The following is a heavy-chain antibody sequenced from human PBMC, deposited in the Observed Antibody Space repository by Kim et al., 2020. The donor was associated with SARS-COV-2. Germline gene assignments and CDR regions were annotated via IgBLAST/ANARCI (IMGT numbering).Heavy chain of an antibody. CDR3: ARGKQVQLWSRGYYGMDV. V-gene: IGHV4-34*01. J-gene: IGHJ6*02. D-gene: IGHD5-18*01. CDR1: GGSFSGYY. Sequence: SETLSLTCAVYGGSFSGYYWSWIRQPPGKGLEWIGEINHSGSTNYNPSLKSRVTISVDTSKNQFSLKLSSVTAADTAVYYCARGKQVQLWSRGYYGMDVWGQGTTVTVSS. CDR2: INHSGST.